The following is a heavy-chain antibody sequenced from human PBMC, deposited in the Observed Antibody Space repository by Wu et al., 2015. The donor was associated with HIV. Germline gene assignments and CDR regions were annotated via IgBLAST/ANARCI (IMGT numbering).Heavy chain of an antibody. D-gene: IGHD1-7*01. J-gene: IGHJ4*02. V-gene: IGHV1-18*01. Sequence: QIQLVQSAPEVKKPGASVRVSCKTSGYIFTTYGVNWVRQAPGQGLEWMGWINPYNGKPMYAQKVQDRVTMTSDTSTTTVYMELRSLRSDDTAVYYCARRPVRTLLRGGNCKFAYFDYWGQGTPVTVSS. CDR3: ARRPVRTLLRGGNCKFAYFDY. CDR2: INPYNGKP. CDR1: GYIFTTYG.